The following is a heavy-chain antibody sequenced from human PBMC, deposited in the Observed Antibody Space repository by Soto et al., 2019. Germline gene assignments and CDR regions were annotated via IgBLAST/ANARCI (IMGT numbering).Heavy chain of an antibody. CDR1: GFTFSSYA. Sequence: QVQLVESGGGVVQPGRSLRLFCAASGFTFSSYAMHWVRQAPGKGLEWVAVISYDGSNKYYADSVKGRFTISRDNSKNTLYLQMNSLRAEDTAVYYCARPFTLSDAFDIWGQGTMVTVSS. J-gene: IGHJ3*02. CDR3: ARPFTLSDAFDI. V-gene: IGHV3-30-3*01. CDR2: ISYDGSNK.